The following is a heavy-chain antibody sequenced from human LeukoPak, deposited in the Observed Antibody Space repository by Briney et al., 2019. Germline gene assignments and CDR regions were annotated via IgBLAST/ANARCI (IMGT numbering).Heavy chain of an antibody. Sequence: SGTLSLTCAIYAGSFSGYYLSWIRQPPGKGLDWIGEISHSGSNNYNPSLKSRVTISVDTSNDHFSLKLTSATAADTAVYYCARQVWSNYYYYYMDVWGEGTTVTVSS. D-gene: IGHD2-21*01. J-gene: IGHJ6*03. CDR3: ARQVWSNYYYYYMDV. CDR1: AGSFSGYY. V-gene: IGHV4-34*01. CDR2: ISHSGSN.